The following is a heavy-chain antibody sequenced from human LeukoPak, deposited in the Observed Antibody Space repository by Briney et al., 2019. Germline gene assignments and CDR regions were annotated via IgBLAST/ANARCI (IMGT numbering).Heavy chain of an antibody. CDR2: IIPIFGTA. Sequence: SVKVSCKASGGTFSSYAISWVRQAPGQGLEWMGGIIPIFGTANYAQKFQGRVTITRDTSASTAYMELSSLRSEDTAVYYCARGSTSDWPLDYWGQETLVTISS. CDR1: GGTFSSYA. V-gene: IGHV1-69*05. CDR3: ARGSTSDWPLDY. J-gene: IGHJ4*02. D-gene: IGHD6-19*01.